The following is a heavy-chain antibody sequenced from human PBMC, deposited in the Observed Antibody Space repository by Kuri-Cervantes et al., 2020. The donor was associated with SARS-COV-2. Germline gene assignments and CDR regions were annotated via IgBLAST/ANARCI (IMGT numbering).Heavy chain of an antibody. Sequence: SETLSLTCTVYGGSFSGYYWSWIRQPPGKGLEWIGEINHSGSTNYNPSLKSRVTISVDMSKNQFSLKLSSVTAADTAVYYCAAKGCHNQKRTSCYNDYWGQGTLVTVSS. V-gene: IGHV4-34*01. CDR2: INHSGST. CDR3: AAKGCHNQKRTSCYNDY. CDR1: GGSFSGYY. J-gene: IGHJ4*02. D-gene: IGHD2-2*01.